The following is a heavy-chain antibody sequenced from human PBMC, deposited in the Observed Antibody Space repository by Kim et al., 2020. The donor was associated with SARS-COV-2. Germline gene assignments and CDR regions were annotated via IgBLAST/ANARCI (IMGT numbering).Heavy chain of an antibody. Sequence: SETLSLTCTVSGGSISSGGYYWSWIRQHPGKGLEWIGYIYYSGSTYYNPSLKSRVTISVDTSKNQFSLKLSSVTAADTAVYYCARVGYCSGGSCMDVWGQGTTVTVSS. D-gene: IGHD2-15*01. CDR1: GGSISSGGYY. CDR3: ARVGYCSGGSCMDV. CDR2: IYYSGST. J-gene: IGHJ6*02. V-gene: IGHV4-31*03.